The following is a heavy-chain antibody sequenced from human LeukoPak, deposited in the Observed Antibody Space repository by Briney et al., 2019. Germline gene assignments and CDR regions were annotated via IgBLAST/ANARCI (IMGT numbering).Heavy chain of an antibody. D-gene: IGHD4-17*01. CDR2: IIPIFGTA. CDR1: GGTFSSYA. V-gene: IGHV1-69*01. Sequence: SVKVSCKASGGTFSSYAISWVRQAPGQGLEWMGGIIPIFGTANYAQKFQGRVTITADESTSTAYMELSSLRSEDTAVYYCAREGDYGLWSDYWGQGTLVTVSS. CDR3: AREGDYGLWSDY. J-gene: IGHJ4*02.